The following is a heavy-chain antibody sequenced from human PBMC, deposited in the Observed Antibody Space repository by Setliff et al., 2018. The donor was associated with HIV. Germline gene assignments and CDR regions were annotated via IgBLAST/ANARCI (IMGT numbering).Heavy chain of an antibody. CDR1: GGSINSYY. CDR2: IYYTGST. V-gene: IGHV4-59*01. J-gene: IGHJ4*02. Sequence: SSETLSLTCIVSGGSINSYYWSWIRQPPGKGLEYIGYIYYTGSTDYNPSLNGRVTISIDMSKSQFSLKLNSVTAADTAVYYCARELFGSGWYADSWGQGTLVTVSS. CDR3: ARELFGSGWYADS. D-gene: IGHD6-19*01.